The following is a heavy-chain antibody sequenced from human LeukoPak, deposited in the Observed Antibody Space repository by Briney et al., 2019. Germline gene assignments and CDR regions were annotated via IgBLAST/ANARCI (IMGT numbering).Heavy chain of an antibody. CDR1: GFTFSSNW. CDR3: ARGRYCSSTSCPGRWFDP. V-gene: IGHV3-74*01. CDR2: INSDGSST. J-gene: IGHJ5*02. D-gene: IGHD2-2*01. Sequence: GGSLRLSCAASGFTFSSNWMHWVRQAPGKGLVWVSRINSDGSSTNYADSVKGRFTISRDNAKNTLYLQTKSLRAEDTAGYYCARGRYCSSTSCPGRWFDPWGQGTLVTVSS.